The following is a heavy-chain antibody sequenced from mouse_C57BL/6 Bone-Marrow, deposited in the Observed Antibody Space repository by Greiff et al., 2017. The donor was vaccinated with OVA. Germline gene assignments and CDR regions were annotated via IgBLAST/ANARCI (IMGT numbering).Heavy chain of an antibody. Sequence: EVKVVESGGGLVQPGGSLSLSCAASGFTFTDYYMSWVRQPPGKALEWLGFIRNKANGYTTEYSASVKGRFTISRDNSQSILYLQMNALRAEDSATYYCARYCGDFDYWGQGTTLTVSS. CDR3: ARYCGDFDY. CDR2: IRNKANGYTT. CDR1: GFTFTDYY. V-gene: IGHV7-3*01. J-gene: IGHJ2*01.